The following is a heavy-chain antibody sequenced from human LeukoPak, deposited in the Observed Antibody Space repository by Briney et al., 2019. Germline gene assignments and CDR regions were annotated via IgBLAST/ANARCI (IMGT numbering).Heavy chain of an antibody. J-gene: IGHJ6*02. CDR1: GGTFSSYA. Sequence: SVKVPCKAPGGTFSSYAISWVRQAPGQGLEWMGRIIPILGIANYAQKFQGRVTITADKSTSTAYMELSSLRSEDTAVYYCAREKTAPYYYYGMDVWGQGTTVTVSS. CDR3: AREKTAPYYYYGMDV. V-gene: IGHV1-69*04. CDR2: IIPILGIA.